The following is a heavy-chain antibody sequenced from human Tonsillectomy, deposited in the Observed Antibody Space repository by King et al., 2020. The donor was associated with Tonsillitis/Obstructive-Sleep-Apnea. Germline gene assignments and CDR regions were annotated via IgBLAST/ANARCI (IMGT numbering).Heavy chain of an antibody. CDR3: ATETASGWATTSPFDY. V-gene: IGHV1-2*02. CDR2: ISPKSGGT. J-gene: IGHJ4*02. D-gene: IGHD5-12*01. Sequence: QLVQSGAEVKKPGASVKVSCKASGYTFSGKYIHWVRQAPGQGLEWMGWISPKSGGTNYAQKFQGRVTMTRDTPIATAYMELSRLRSDDTAIYYCATETASGWATTSPFDYWGQGTLVIVSS. CDR1: GYTFSGKY.